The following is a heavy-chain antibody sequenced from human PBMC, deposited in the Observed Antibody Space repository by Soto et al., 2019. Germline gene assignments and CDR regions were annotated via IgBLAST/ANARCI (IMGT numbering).Heavy chain of an antibody. D-gene: IGHD2-21*01. Sequence: QVQVVQSRAEVKKPGASVKVSCKTSGYTFTDYDINWVRQAAGQGLEYMGWMSPDSGNAGYAQQFLGRVTMTSNTSISTAYMELSGLRSGDPAVYFCEVITGFWGQGTMVTVSS. CDR1: GYTFTDYD. CDR3: EVITGF. V-gene: IGHV1-8*02. CDR2: MSPDSGNA. J-gene: IGHJ4*02.